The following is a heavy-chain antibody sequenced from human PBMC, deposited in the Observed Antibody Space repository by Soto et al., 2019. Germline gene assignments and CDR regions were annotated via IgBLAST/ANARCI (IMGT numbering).Heavy chain of an antibody. J-gene: IGHJ4*02. CDR3: ARLEGLATISYYFDF. Sequence: SETLSLTCTVSGGSMSSSDHYWGWIRQPPGKGLDWIGSIYYSGTTKYNPSLQSRVTTSVDTSNNQFSLELRSVTAADTAVYLCARLEGLATISYYFDFWGPGALVTVSS. CDR2: IYYSGTT. CDR1: GGSMSSSDHY. V-gene: IGHV4-39*01. D-gene: IGHD3-9*01.